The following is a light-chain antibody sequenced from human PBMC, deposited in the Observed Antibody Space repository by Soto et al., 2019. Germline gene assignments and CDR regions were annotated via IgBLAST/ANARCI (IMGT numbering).Light chain of an antibody. CDR2: DAS. CDR1: QSISNW. Sequence: DIQMTQSPSTLSASVGDRVTITCRASQSISNWLAWYQQKPGKAPKLLIYDASSLESGVPSRFSGSGSGTEFTLTISSLQPDDVATYSCQQYNSYPRTFGQGTKVEIK. J-gene: IGKJ1*01. CDR3: QQYNSYPRT. V-gene: IGKV1-5*01.